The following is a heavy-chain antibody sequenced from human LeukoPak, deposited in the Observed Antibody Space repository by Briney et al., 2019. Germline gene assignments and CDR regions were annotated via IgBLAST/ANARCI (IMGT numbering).Heavy chain of an antibody. CDR3: ARDYTGYFP. Sequence: GGSLRLSCAASGFAFSTYAMHWVRQAPGKGLEWVAVISYDGSVKYYADSVKGRFTISRDNSKNTLYLQMNSLRSDTAVYYCARDYTGYFPWGQEPWSSSPQ. V-gene: IGHV3-30-3*01. CDR1: GFAFSTYA. J-gene: IGHJ5*02. D-gene: IGHD3-9*01. CDR2: ISYDGSVK.